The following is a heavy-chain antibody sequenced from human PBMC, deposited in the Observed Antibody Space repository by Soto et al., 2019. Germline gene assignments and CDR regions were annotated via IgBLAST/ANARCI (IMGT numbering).Heavy chain of an antibody. CDR1: GFTFSSYS. Sequence: GGSLRLSCAASGFTFSSYSMNWVRQAPGKGLEWVSSISSSSSYIYYADSVKGRFTISRDNAKNSLYLQMNSLRAEDTAVYYCARVERYFDWLLLDYYYMDVWGKGTTVTVSS. V-gene: IGHV3-21*01. D-gene: IGHD3-9*01. J-gene: IGHJ6*03. CDR2: ISSSSSYI. CDR3: ARVERYFDWLLLDYYYMDV.